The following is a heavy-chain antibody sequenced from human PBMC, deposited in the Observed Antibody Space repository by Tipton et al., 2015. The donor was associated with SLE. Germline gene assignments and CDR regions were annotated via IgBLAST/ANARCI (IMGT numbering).Heavy chain of an antibody. D-gene: IGHD6-13*01. J-gene: IGHJ4*02. Sequence: LRLSCTVSGGSISSYYWTWIRQPPGKGLEWIGYIYYSGSTNYNPSLKSRVTISVDTSKNQFSLKLSSVTAADTAVYYCARGVGSSWAFDCWGQGTLVTVSP. CDR2: IYYSGST. V-gene: IGHV4-59*01. CDR3: ARGVGSSWAFDC. CDR1: GGSISSYY.